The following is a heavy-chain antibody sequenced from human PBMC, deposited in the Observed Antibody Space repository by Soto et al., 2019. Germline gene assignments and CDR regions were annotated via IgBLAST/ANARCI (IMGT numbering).Heavy chain of an antibody. J-gene: IGHJ5*02. CDR2: ISYDGSNK. CDR3: ARFYYEFSRRYNWFDP. V-gene: IGHV3-30-3*01. D-gene: IGHD3-3*01. Sequence: GGSLRLSCAASGFTFSSYAMHWVRQAPGKGLEWVAVISYDGSNKYYADSVKGRFTISRDNSKNTLYLQMNSLRAEDTAVYYCARFYYEFSRRYNWFDPWGQGTLVTVSS. CDR1: GFTFSSYA.